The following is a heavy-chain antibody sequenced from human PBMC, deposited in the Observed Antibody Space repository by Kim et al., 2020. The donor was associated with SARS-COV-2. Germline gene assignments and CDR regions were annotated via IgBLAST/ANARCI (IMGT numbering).Heavy chain of an antibody. CDR1: GFTFSSYS. V-gene: IGHV3-21*01. D-gene: IGHD2-2*01. CDR2: ISSSSSYI. CDR3: ARVLGGYCSSTSCSGGYYYYGMDV. Sequence: GGSLRLSCAASGFTFSSYSMNWVRQAPGKGLEWVSSISSSSSYIYYADSVKGRFTISRDNAKNSLYLQMNSLRAEDTAVYYCARVLGGYCSSTSCSGGYYYYGMDVWGQGTTVTVSS. J-gene: IGHJ6*02.